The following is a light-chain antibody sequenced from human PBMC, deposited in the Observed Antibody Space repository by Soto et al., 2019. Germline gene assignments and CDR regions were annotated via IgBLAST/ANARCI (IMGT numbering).Light chain of an antibody. J-gene: IGLJ2*01. CDR1: SSDVGGYNY. CDR3: RSSKSSSTLGHVV. CDR2: DVS. V-gene: IGLV2-14*01. Sequence: QSALTQPASVSGSPGQSITISCTGTSSDVGGYNYVSWYQQHPGKAPKLMIYDVSNRPSGVSNRFSGSKSGNTASLTISGVQAEDAADYYCRSSKSSSTLGHVVFGGGTKLTVL.